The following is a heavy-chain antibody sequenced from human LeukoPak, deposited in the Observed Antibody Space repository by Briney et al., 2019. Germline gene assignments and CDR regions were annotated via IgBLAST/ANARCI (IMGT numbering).Heavy chain of an antibody. Sequence: GASVKVSCKASGYTFTSYGISWVRQAPGQGLEWMGWISAYNGNTNYAQKLQGRVTMTTDTSTSTAYMEVRSLRSDDTAMYYCARDESSGYDYPNPLMSFDSWGQGTLVTVSS. CDR3: ARDESSGYDYPNPLMSFDS. CDR1: GYTFTSYG. J-gene: IGHJ4*02. V-gene: IGHV1-18*01. CDR2: ISAYNGNT. D-gene: IGHD3-22*01.